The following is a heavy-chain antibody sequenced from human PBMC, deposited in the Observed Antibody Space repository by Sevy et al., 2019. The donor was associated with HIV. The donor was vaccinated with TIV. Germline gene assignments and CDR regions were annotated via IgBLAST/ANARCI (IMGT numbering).Heavy chain of an antibody. CDR1: GFTFSTYA. D-gene: IGHD3-22*01. Sequence: GGSLRLSCAASGFTFSTYAMYWVRQAPGKGLEWVAVISDDGNNKDYADSVKGRFTVSRDHSKNTLYLQMNSLRAYDTAVYYCAGHYYDSTGYYFPLDYWGQGTLVTVSS. CDR3: AGHYYDSTGYYFPLDY. CDR2: ISDDGNNK. V-gene: IGHV3-30*04. J-gene: IGHJ4*02.